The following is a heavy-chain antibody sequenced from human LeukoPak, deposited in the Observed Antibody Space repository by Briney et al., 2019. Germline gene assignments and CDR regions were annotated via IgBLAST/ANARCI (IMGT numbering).Heavy chain of an antibody. J-gene: IGHJ4*02. Sequence: ASVKVSCKASGYTFTSYYMHWVRQAPGQGFEWMGIINPSDGSTSYAQKFQGRVTMTRDTSTSTVYMELSSLRSEDTAVYYCARGSVGDSSGYGIVDYWGQGTLVTVSS. CDR3: ARGSVGDSSGYGIVDY. V-gene: IGHV1-46*01. CDR1: GYTFTSYY. D-gene: IGHD3-22*01. CDR2: INPSDGST.